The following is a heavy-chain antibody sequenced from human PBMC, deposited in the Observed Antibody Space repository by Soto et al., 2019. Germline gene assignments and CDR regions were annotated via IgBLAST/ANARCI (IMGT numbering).Heavy chain of an antibody. D-gene: IGHD3-3*01. CDR2: FDPEDGET. V-gene: IGHV1-24*01. CDR1: GYTLTELS. CDR3: ATLSNDFWGGPNNLFDP. J-gene: IGHJ5*02. Sequence: DSVKVSCKVSGYTLTELSMHWVRQAPGKGLEWMGGFDPEDGETIYAQKFQGRVTMTEDTSTDTAYMELSSLRSEDTAVYYCATLSNDFWGGPNNLFDPCGQGTLVTVSS.